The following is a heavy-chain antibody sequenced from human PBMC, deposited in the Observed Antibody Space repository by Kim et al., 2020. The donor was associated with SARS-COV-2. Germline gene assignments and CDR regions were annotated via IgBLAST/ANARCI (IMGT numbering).Heavy chain of an antibody. CDR1: GFTFSSYG. D-gene: IGHD2-2*01. Sequence: GGSLRLSCAASGFTFSSYGMHWVRQAPGKGLEWVAVISYDGSNKYYADSVKGRFTISRDNSKNTLYLQMNSLRAEDTAVYYCAKPAIPAAMLCWFDPWGQGTLVTVSS. CDR2: ISYDGSNK. V-gene: IGHV3-30*18. CDR3: AKPAIPAAMLCWFDP. J-gene: IGHJ5*02.